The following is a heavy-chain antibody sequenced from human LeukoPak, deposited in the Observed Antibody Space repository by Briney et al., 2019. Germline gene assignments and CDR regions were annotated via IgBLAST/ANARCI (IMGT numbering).Heavy chain of an antibody. CDR2: IYPGDSDT. CDR1: STTNYY. D-gene: IGHD3-10*01. J-gene: IGHJ4*02. V-gene: IGHV5-51*01. CDR3: ARPIHYYGSGSYYFDY. Sequence: STTNYYWGWIRQPPGKGLEWMGIIYPGDSDTRFSPSFQGQVTISADKSISTAYLQWSSLKASDTAMYYCARPIHYYGSGSYYFDYWGQGTLVTVSS.